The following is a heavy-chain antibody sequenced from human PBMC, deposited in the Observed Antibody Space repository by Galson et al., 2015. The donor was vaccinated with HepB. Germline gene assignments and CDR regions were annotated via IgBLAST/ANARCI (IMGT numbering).Heavy chain of an antibody. Sequence: QSGAEVKKPGESLKISCEASGYTFTNYWIGWVRQMPGKGLEWMGIIYPGDFQTRYSPSFQGQVTISVDRSISTAYLQWSSLKASDTAMYYCACPQVGYTSRSSPMYPDYWGQGTQVTVSS. V-gene: IGHV5-51*01. CDR2: IYPGDFQT. CDR1: GYTFTNYW. D-gene: IGHD6-13*01. CDR3: ACPQVGYTSRSSPMYPDY. J-gene: IGHJ4*02.